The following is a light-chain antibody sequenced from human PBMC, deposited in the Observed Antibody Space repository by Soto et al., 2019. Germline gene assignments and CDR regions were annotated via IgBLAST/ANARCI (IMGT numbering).Light chain of an antibody. CDR1: QSVLSSSNNKNY. Sequence: DIVMTPSPYSRYVYLGERATINCKSSQSVLSSSNNKNYLAWYQQKPGQPPKVVIYWASTRGSGVPDRFSGSGSGTDFTRTISSLLSEDVAVYYCQHYYSSPLAFGGGSK. J-gene: IGKJ4*01. CDR3: QHYYSSPLA. V-gene: IGKV4-1*01. CDR2: WAS.